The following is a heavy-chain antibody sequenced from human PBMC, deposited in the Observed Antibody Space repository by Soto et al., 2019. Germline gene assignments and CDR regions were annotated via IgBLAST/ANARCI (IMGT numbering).Heavy chain of an antibody. CDR1: GLTFSRSA. CDR2: ISHDGRNE. CDR3: ARDRDEDGGSSSAFDI. V-gene: IGHV3-30*04. J-gene: IGHJ3*02. Sequence: PGGSLRLSCAASGLTFSRSAMHWVRQAPGKGLEWVAIISHDGRNEYYLDSVKGRFTISRDNSKDTMYLQLSSLRPEDTAVYYCARDRDEDGGSSSAFDICGQGTMVTV. D-gene: IGHD2-15*01.